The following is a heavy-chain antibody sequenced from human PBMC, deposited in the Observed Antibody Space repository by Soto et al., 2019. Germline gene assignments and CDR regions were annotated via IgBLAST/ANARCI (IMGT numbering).Heavy chain of an antibody. CDR3: ARDLGTTIAGPPRRETYGGLDP. Sequence: QVQLVQSGAEVKRPGSSVKLSCKASGGTFTYYGISWVRQAPGQGLEWMGGIIPIIGPATYAQKFQGRVTITADQSTSTAYTELSSLGSDDTALYYCARDLGTTIAGPPRRETYGGLDPWGQGTLVTVSS. CDR2: IIPIIGPA. CDR1: GGTFTYYG. D-gene: IGHD3-22*01. J-gene: IGHJ5*02. V-gene: IGHV1-69*01.